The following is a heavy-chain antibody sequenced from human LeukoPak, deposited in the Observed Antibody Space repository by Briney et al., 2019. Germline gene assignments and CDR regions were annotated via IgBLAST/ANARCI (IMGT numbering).Heavy chain of an antibody. V-gene: IGHV1-46*01. D-gene: IGHD5-24*01. Sequence: GASVKVSCRASGYTFTSYYVHWVRQAPGQGLQWMGIINPTTGDTIYAQKFQGRVTMTWDMSTDTVYMELSSLRSEDTAVYYCARYGFSAVWQGGWHAFDIWGHGTMVTVSS. CDR3: ARYGFSAVWQGGWHAFDI. CDR2: INPTTGDT. J-gene: IGHJ3*02. CDR1: GYTFTSYY.